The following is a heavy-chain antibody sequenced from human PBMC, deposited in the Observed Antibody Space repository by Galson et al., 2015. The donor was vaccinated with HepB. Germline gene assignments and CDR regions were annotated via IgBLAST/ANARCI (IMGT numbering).Heavy chain of an antibody. D-gene: IGHD2-8*01. J-gene: IGHJ4*03. CDR1: GVSVSSGTYY. Sequence: SETLSLTCTVSGVSVSSGTYYWSWIRQPPGKGLEWIGYIYYNGRTNYNPSLKGRVSMSLDTSKNQFSVKLTSVTAADTAVYRCARNSRHYDYWSHGTLITVSS. CDR3: ARNSRHYDY. V-gene: IGHV4-61*01. CDR2: IYYNGRT.